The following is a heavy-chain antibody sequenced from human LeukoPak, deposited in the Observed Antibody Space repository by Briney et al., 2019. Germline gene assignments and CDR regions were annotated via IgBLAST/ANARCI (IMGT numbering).Heavy chain of an antibody. CDR1: GFTFNGYA. D-gene: IGHD6-13*01. CDR2: ISPTGAGT. V-gene: IGHV3-23*01. Sequence: GGSLRLSCAASGFTFNGYAMSWVRQAPGKGLEWVSAISPTGAGTYYADSVKGLFTISRDNAKNSLYLQMNSLRAEDTAVYYCAKGRVTAAGPSDWGQGTLVTVSS. J-gene: IGHJ4*02. CDR3: AKGRVTAAGPSD.